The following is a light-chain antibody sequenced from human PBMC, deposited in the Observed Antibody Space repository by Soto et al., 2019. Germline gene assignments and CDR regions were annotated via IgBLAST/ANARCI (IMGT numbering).Light chain of an antibody. J-gene: IGKJ5*01. V-gene: IGKV3-20*01. CDR3: QQYGSSPPIT. CDR1: QSVSSSY. Sequence: EIVLTQSPGTLSLSPGGRATLSCRASQSVSSSYLAWYQQKPGQAPRLLIYGASSRATGIPDRFSGSGSGTDFTLTISRLEPEDFAVYYCQQYGSSPPITLGQGTRLEIK. CDR2: GAS.